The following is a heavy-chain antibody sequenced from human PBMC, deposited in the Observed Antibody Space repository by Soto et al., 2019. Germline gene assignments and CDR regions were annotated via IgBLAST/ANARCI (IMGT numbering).Heavy chain of an antibody. CDR1: GYTLTALS. CDR3: ATGYSHGPGGMDA. Sequence: ASVKVSCKVSGYTLTALSMHWVRQAPGKGLEWMGGFDPEDGETIYAQKFQGRVTMTEDTSTDTAYMQLSSRRSEDTAVYYCATGYSHGPGGMDAWGQGTTVTAS. V-gene: IGHV1-24*01. D-gene: IGHD5-18*01. CDR2: FDPEDGET. J-gene: IGHJ6*02.